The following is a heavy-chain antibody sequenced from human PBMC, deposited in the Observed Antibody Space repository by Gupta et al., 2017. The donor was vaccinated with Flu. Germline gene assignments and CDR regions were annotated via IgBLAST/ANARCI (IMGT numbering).Heavy chain of an antibody. J-gene: IGHJ4*02. V-gene: IGHV3-74*01. D-gene: IGHD3-22*01. Sequence: EVQLVESGGGLVQPGGSLRLSCAASGFTFSSYWMHWVRQAPGKGLGGVSSINSDETRANDANAMKGRFTISRENAKKTWYLQMKGVGGEDTDVYFSAKDAGDGYGRHAYGGQGTIVTVCS. CDR3: AKDAGDGYGRHAY. CDR2: INSDETRA. CDR1: GFTFSSYW.